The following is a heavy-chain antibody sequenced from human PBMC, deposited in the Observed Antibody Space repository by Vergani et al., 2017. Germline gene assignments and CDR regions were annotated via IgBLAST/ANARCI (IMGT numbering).Heavy chain of an antibody. Sequence: EVQLLESGGGLVQPGGSLRLSCAASGFTFSSYAMSWVRQAPGKGLEWVSAISGSGGSTYYADSVKGRFTISRDNSKNTLYLQMNSLRAEDTAVYYCARDSPTRLSLPHDAFDIWGQGTMVTVSS. CDR3: ARDSPTRLSLPHDAFDI. V-gene: IGHV3-23*01. CDR2: ISGSGGST. J-gene: IGHJ3*02. D-gene: IGHD2-15*01. CDR1: GFTFSSYA.